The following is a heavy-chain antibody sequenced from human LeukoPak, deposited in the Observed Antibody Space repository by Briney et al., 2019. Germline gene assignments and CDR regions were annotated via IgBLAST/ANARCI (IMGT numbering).Heavy chain of an antibody. D-gene: IGHD3-22*01. CDR1: GFTFSSYW. CDR3: TGLPRPYQVIDWFDP. CDR2: IKQDGSEK. Sequence: GGSLRLSCAASGFTFSSYWMSWVRQAPGKGLEWVANIKQDGSEKYYVDSVKGRFTISRDNAKNSLYLQMNSLKTEDTAVYYCTGLPRPYQVIDWFDPWGQGTLVTVSS. V-gene: IGHV3-7*03. J-gene: IGHJ5*02.